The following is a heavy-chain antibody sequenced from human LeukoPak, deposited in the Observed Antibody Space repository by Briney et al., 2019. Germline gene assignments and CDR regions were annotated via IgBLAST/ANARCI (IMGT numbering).Heavy chain of an antibody. CDR2: INPNSGGT. Sequence: ASVQVSCKASGYTFTGHYLHWVRQAPGQGPEWMGRINPNSGGTNYAQKFQGGVTMTRNTTINTAYMVLIRLLSDDTAAYYLGRETKLKWLLFTAGWSQATLATV. D-gene: IGHD3-3*01. CDR3: GRETKLKWLLFTAG. J-gene: IGHJ4*02. V-gene: IGHV1-2*06. CDR1: GYTFTGHY.